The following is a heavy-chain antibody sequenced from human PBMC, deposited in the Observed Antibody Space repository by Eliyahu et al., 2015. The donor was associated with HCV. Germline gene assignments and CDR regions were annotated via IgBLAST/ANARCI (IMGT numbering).Heavy chain of an antibody. J-gene: IGHJ3*02. CDR3: ARDRGTPDAFDI. V-gene: IGHV3-74*01. CDR1: XFTFSPYW. D-gene: IGHD2-15*01. CDR2: MNSDGSRI. Sequence: EVQLVESGGGLVQPGGSLXXSCAASXFTFSPYWMXWVRQAPGKGLVWVSHMNSDGSRIIYADSVKGRLTISRDNAKNTLYLQMNSLRAEDTATYYCARDRGTPDAFDIWGQGTMVIVSS.